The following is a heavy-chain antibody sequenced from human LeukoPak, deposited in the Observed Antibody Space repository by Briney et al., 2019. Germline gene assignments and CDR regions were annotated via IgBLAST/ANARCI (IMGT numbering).Heavy chain of an antibody. CDR3: AREEHIVVVTVATYCWFDP. D-gene: IGHD2-21*02. V-gene: IGHV4-61*02. Sequence: SQTLSLTCTVSGGSISSGSYYWSWIRQPAGKGPEWIGRIYTNGSTNYNPSLQSRVTISADTPKNQFTLKLNSVTAADTAVYYCAREEHIVVVTVATYCWFDPWGQGTLVTVSS. CDR1: GGSISSGSYY. CDR2: IYTNGST. J-gene: IGHJ5*02.